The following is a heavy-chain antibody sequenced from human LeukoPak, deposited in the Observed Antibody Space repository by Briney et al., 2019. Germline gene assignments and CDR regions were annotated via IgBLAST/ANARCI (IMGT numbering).Heavy chain of an antibody. CDR3: ARERGSGSSAFDI. D-gene: IGHD6-19*01. J-gene: IGHJ3*02. CDR1: GYTFTSYD. CDR2: MNPNSGNT. V-gene: IGHV1-8*03. Sequence: ASVKVSCKASGYTFTSYDINWVRQATGQGLEWMGWMNPNSGNTGYAQKFQGRVTITTDESTSTAYMELSSLRSEDTAVYYCARERGSGSSAFDIWGQGTMVTVSS.